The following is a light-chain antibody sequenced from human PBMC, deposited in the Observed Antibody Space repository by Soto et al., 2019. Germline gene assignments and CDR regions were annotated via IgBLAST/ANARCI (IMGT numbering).Light chain of an antibody. Sequence: SALTQPASVSGSPGQSITISCTGTSSDVGSYDYVSWYQQHPGKAPKLMIYEVSNRPSGVSNRFSGSKSGNTASLTISGLQAEDEADYYCSSYTSSGTYVFGAGTKVTVL. J-gene: IGLJ1*01. V-gene: IGLV2-14*01. CDR2: EVS. CDR3: SSYTSSGTYV. CDR1: SSDVGSYDY.